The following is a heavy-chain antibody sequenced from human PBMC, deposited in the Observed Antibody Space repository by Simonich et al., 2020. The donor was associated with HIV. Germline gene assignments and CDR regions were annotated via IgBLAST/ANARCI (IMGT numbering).Heavy chain of an antibody. CDR2: INHSGTP. V-gene: IGHV4-34*01. Sequence: QVRLQQWGAGLLKPSKTLSLTCAVYGGSFSGYYWSWIRQPPGKGLEWIGEINHSGTPNSNPSLKGRVTISRDTSKNQFSLKLSSVTAADTAIYYCARVIFVTSAGFDYWGQGTLVTVSS. D-gene: IGHD3-3*02. CDR1: GGSFSGYY. J-gene: IGHJ4*02. CDR3: ARVIFVTSAGFDY.